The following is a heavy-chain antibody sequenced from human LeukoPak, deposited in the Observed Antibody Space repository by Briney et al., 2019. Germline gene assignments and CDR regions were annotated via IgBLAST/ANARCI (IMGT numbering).Heavy chain of an antibody. V-gene: IGHV5-51*01. CDR3: ARHGIYDILTGYSDY. Sequence: GESLKISCKGSGYSFTSYWIGWVRQMPGKGLEWMGIIYPGDSDTRYSPSFQGQVTISAGTSISTAYLQWSSLKASDTAMYYCARHGIYDILTGYSDYWGQGTLVTVSS. J-gene: IGHJ4*02. CDR2: IYPGDSDT. D-gene: IGHD3-9*01. CDR1: GYSFTSYW.